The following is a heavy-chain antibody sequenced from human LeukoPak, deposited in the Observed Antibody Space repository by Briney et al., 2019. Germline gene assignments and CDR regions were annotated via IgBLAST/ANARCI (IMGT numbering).Heavy chain of an antibody. CDR3: ARLRGNYFPDY. J-gene: IGHJ4*02. V-gene: IGHV4-59*01. CDR1: GGSMNNYY. CDR2: IFYSGST. D-gene: IGHD4-11*01. Sequence: SETLSLTCTVSGGSMNNYYWTWIRQPPGKGLEWIAYIFYSGSTNYNPSLKSRVTISVDTSNNRFSLTLTSVIAADTAVYYCARLRGNYFPDYWGQGTLVTVSS.